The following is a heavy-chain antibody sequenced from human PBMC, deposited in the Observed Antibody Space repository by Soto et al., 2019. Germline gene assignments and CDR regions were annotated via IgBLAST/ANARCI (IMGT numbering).Heavy chain of an antibody. CDR3: AAVRGVTNGSEGIFAS. D-gene: IGHD1-26*01. J-gene: IGHJ5*02. CDR2: LYSVTT. V-gene: IGHV4-38-2*01. Sequence: SDTLSLTCSVSVYSIGNFYYCACIRHPPGKGLECVLNLYSVTTYYNPSLNSLIFISGDMSNSHFSLNLNSVTATYTATYYCAAVRGVTNGSEGIFASWGKGNMVTVSS. CDR1: VYSIGNFYY.